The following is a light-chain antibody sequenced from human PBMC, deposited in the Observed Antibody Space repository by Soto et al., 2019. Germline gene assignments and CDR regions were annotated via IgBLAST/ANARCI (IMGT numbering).Light chain of an antibody. CDR2: GAS. CDR3: QQYNNWWT. V-gene: IGKV3-15*01. CDR1: QSVSSN. J-gene: IGKJ1*01. Sequence: EIVMTQSPATLSVSPGERATLSCRASQSVSSNLAWYQQKPGQAPRLLIYGASTRATGIPARFNGSRSGTEFTLTISSLQSEDFAGYYCQQYNNWWTFGQGTKVEIK.